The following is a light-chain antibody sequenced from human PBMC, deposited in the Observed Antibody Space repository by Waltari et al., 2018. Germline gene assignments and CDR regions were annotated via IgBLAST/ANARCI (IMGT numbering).Light chain of an antibody. CDR2: EVT. CDR3: SSYTGSSTLI. J-gene: IGLJ2*01. V-gene: IGLV2-14*01. Sequence: QSALTQPASVSGSPGQSITISCTGTSSDVAGYNYVSWYQQHPGKAPKLIIYEVTNRPSGVSNRFSVSKSGNTASLTISGLQAEDEADYYCSSYTGSSTLIFGGGTKLTVL. CDR1: SSDVAGYNY.